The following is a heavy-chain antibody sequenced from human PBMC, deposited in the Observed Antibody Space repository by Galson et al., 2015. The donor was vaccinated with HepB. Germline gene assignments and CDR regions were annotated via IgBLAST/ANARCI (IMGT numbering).Heavy chain of an antibody. J-gene: IGHJ6*03. CDR3: ARETMMEHSGYDYYMDV. CDR2: ISAYNGNT. D-gene: IGHD3-22*01. V-gene: IGHV1-18*01. CDR1: GYTFTSYG. Sequence: SVKVSCKASGYTFTSYGISWVRQAPGQGLEWMGWISAYNGNTNYAQKLQGRVTMTTDTSTSTAYMELRSLRSDDTAVYYCARETMMEHSGYDYYMDVWGKGTTVTVSS.